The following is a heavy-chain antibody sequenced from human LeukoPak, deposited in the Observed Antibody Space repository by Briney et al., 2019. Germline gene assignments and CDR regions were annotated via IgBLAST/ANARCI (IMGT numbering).Heavy chain of an antibody. D-gene: IGHD3-22*01. Sequence: PGGSLRLSCVASGFTFSSYSMNWVRQAPGKGLEWVANIKQDGSEKYYVDSVKGRFTISRDNAKNSLYLQMNSLRAEDTAVYYCARDGTPYYYDSSGYSFDYWGQGTLVTVSS. CDR3: ARDGTPYYYDSSGYSFDY. J-gene: IGHJ4*02. V-gene: IGHV3-7*01. CDR2: IKQDGSEK. CDR1: GFTFSSYS.